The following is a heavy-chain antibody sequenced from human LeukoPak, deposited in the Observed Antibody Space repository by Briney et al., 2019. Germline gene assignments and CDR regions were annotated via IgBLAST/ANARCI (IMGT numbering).Heavy chain of an antibody. D-gene: IGHD6-19*01. J-gene: IGHJ4*02. CDR1: GGTFSSYA. V-gene: IGHV1-69*13. CDR3: ARDRGYSSGWYEVGYDY. CDR2: IIPIFGTA. Sequence: RRASVKVSCKASGGTFSSYAISWVRQAPGQGLEWMGGIIPIFGTANYAQKFQGRVTITADESTSTAYMELSSLRSEDTAVYYCARDRGYSSGWYEVGYDYWGQGTLVTVSS.